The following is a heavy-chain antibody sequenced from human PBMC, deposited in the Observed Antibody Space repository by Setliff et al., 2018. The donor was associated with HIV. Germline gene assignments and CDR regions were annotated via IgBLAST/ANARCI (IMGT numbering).Heavy chain of an antibody. CDR1: GYTFTSFD. CDR3: ARAPRGVGSSSYFDY. Sequence: ASVKVSCKTSGYTFTSFDINWVRQATGQGLEWMGWMNPDSGNTGYAQKFQGRGTMTRKTSTSTAFMELISLRSEDTAGYYCARAPRGVGSSSYFDYWGQGALVTVSS. CDR2: MNPDSGNT. J-gene: IGHJ4*02. V-gene: IGHV1-8*02. D-gene: IGHD2-2*01.